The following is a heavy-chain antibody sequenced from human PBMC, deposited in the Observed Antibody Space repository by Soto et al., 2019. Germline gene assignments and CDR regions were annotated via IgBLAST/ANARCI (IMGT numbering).Heavy chain of an antibody. Sequence: EVQLVESGGGLVQPGGSLRLSCAASGFTFSSHWMNWVRQAPGKGLVWVSRISGDGRTTNHADSVKGRFTISRDNAKNKLYLQMNSLRVEDTAVYYCARGVPNCSSSSCYFDFWSQGILVTVSS. J-gene: IGHJ4*02. V-gene: IGHV3-74*01. CDR3: ARGVPNCSSSSCYFDF. CDR2: ISGDGRTT. CDR1: GFTFSSHW. D-gene: IGHD2-2*01.